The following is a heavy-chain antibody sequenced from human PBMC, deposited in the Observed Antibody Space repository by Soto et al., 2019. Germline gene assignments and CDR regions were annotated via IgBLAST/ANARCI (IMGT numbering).Heavy chain of an antibody. CDR3: AKVAGSNPYYNYYYSMDV. CDR1: GFTFSSYG. V-gene: IGHV3-30*18. Sequence: GGSLRLSCAASGFTFSSYGMHWVRQAPGKGLEWVSLISYDGSDKYYADSVKGRFTISRDNSKYTLYPQMNSLRAEDTAVYYCAKVAGSNPYYNYYYSMDVWGQGTTVTVSS. D-gene: IGHD4-4*01. J-gene: IGHJ6*02. CDR2: ISYDGSDK.